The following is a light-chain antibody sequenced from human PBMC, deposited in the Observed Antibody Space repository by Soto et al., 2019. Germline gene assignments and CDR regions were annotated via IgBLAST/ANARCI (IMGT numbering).Light chain of an antibody. V-gene: IGKV1-5*03. J-gene: IGKJ5*01. CDR2: KAS. Sequence: DIQLTQSPSFLSASVGDRVTITCRASQGISTFLAWYQQHPGTAPKRLIYKASSLESGVPSRFSGSGSGTEFTLTINSLQADDFATYYCQQHNSFSITFGQGTRLEIK. CDR1: QGISTF. CDR3: QQHNSFSIT.